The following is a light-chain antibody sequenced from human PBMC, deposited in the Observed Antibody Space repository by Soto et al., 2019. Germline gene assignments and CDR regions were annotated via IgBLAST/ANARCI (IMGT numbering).Light chain of an antibody. Sequence: DIQMTQSPSTLSASVGDRVTITCRASQSISSWLAWYQQKPWKAPKLLIYKSSSLEGGVPSRFSGSGSGTEFTLTISSLKPDDFATYYCQQFHSFSPTCGQGTKVDIK. V-gene: IGKV1-5*03. CDR1: QSISSW. CDR2: KSS. J-gene: IGKJ1*01. CDR3: QQFHSFSPT.